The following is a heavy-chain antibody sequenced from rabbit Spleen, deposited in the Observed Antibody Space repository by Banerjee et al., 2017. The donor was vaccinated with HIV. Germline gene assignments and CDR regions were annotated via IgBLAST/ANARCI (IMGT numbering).Heavy chain of an antibody. Sequence: QEQLVESGGGLVQPEGSLTLTCTASGFTISSYYYMCWVRQAPGKGLEWIGCIYVGRGSTHYANWAKGRVTMYKTSSTTVTPQLTSLTAADTATYFCARSGHVGGDYIWDLWGPGTLVTVS. D-gene: IGHD1-1*01. CDR3: ARSGHVGGDYIWDL. CDR2: IYVGRGST. V-gene: IGHV1S45*01. CDR1: GFTISSYYY. J-gene: IGHJ4*01.